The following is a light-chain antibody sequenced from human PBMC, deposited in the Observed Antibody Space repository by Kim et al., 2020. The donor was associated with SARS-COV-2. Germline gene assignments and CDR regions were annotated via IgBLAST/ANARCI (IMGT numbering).Light chain of an antibody. V-gene: IGKV3-15*01. J-gene: IGKJ4*01. CDR1: QGVDHT. CDR2: GAS. CDR3: QQYDHWPVT. Sequence: VSPGERAALTSRASQGVDHTLAWYQQKPGQAPRLLIYGASTRATAIPPRFSGSGSGPEFTLTISSLQSEDFAVYHCQQYDHWPVTFGGGTKVDIK.